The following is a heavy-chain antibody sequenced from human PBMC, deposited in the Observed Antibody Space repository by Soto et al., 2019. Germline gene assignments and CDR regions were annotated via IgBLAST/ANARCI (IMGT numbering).Heavy chain of an antibody. D-gene: IGHD6-25*01. CDR3: AKALQRGFFYYGMEV. CDR2: ISGSGIST. V-gene: IGHV3-23*01. J-gene: IGHJ6*04. CDR1: GFTFSSYA. Sequence: PGGSLRLSCAASGFTFSSYAISWVRQAPGKGLEWVSAISGSGISTFYADSVKGRFTISRDNSNNTLYLQMNSLRADDTAVYYCAKALQRGFFYYGMEVWGEGTKVTVYS.